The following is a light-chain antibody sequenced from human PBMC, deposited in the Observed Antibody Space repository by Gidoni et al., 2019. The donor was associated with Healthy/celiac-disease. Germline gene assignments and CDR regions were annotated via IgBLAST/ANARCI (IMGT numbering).Light chain of an antibody. V-gene: IGKV1-9*01. CDR3: QQLNSYPG. J-gene: IGKJ4*01. CDR1: QGISSY. Sequence: DIELTQSPSFLSASVGDRVTITCRASQGISSYLAWYQHTPGKAPKLLIYAASTLQSGVPSRFSGSGSGTEFTLTLSSLQPEYFATYYCQQLNSYPGFGGGTKVEIK. CDR2: AAS.